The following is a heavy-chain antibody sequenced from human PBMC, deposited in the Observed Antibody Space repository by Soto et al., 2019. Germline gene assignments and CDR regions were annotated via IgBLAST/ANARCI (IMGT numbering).Heavy chain of an antibody. CDR3: ASAIKEKGYYGMDV. CDR1: GYSFTSYW. Sequence: PGESLKISCKGSGYSFTSYWISWVRQMPGKGLEWMGRIDPSDSYTKYSPSFQGQVTISADKSISTAYLQWSSLKASDTAMYYCASAIKEKGYYGMDVWGQGTTVTVSS. V-gene: IGHV5-10-1*04. CDR2: IDPSDSYT. J-gene: IGHJ6*02.